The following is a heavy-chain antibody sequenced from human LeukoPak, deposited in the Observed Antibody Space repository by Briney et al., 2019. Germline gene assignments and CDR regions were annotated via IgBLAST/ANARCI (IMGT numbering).Heavy chain of an antibody. CDR3: ARYDTIFGATDY. V-gene: IGHV5-10-1*01. CDR1: GYTSTSYW. Sequence: GESLPISCKGSGYTSTSYWISWVRQMPGKGLEWMGRIDPSDSYTNYSPSFQGHVTISADKSISTAYLQWSSLKASDTAMYYCARYDTIFGATDYWGQGTLVTVSS. J-gene: IGHJ4*02. CDR2: IDPSDSYT. D-gene: IGHD3-3*01.